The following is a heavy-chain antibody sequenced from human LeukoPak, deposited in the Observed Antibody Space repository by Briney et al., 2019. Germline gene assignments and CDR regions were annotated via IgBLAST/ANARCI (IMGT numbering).Heavy chain of an antibody. CDR1: GGTFSSYA. CDR2: NIPIFGTA. Sequence: SVNVSCKASGGTFSSYAISWVRQAPGQGREWRGGNIPIFGTANNAQKFTGRVTITADESTSTAYMELSSLGSEDPAVYYCARGWPGVEPAALSYYGIDVWGKGTTVTVSS. J-gene: IGHJ6*04. D-gene: IGHD2-2*01. V-gene: IGHV1-69*13. CDR3: ARGWPGVEPAALSYYGIDV.